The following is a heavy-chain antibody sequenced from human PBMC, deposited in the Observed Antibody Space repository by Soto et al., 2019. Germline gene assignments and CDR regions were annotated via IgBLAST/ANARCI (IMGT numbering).Heavy chain of an antibody. D-gene: IGHD3-16*01. Sequence: SETLSLTCAVYGGSFSGYYWSWIRQPPGKGLEWVGEINPSGSPNHNPSLKSRVTISVDTSKNQFSLKLSSVTAADTAVYYCARFSYYDYVDYWGQGTLVTVSS. V-gene: IGHV4-34*01. CDR1: GGSFSGYY. CDR3: ARFSYYDYVDY. J-gene: IGHJ4*02. CDR2: INPSGSP.